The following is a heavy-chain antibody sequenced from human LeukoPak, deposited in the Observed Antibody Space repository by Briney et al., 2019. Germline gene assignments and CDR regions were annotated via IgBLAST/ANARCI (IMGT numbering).Heavy chain of an antibody. CDR1: GFTFSSYR. J-gene: IGHJ6*03. Sequence: GGSLRLSCAASGFTFSSYRLNWVRPAPGKGLEWVSYIISSSSTIYYAASVKGRFTISRDNVKNSLYLQMNSLRAEDTAVYYCARVGEDDYYYYMDVWGKGTTVTVSS. D-gene: IGHD5-24*01. CDR2: IISSSSTI. V-gene: IGHV3-48*01. CDR3: ARVGEDDYYYYMDV.